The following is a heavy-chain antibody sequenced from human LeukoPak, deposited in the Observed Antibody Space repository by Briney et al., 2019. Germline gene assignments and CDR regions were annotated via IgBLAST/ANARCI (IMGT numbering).Heavy chain of an antibody. Sequence: GGSLRLSCAASGFTFSSYAMSWVRQAPGKGLEWVSAISGSGGSTYYADSVKGRFTISRDNSKNTLYLQMNSLRAEDTAVYYYAKDEGDYYGSGSYDYWGQGTLVTVSS. CDR3: AKDEGDYYGSGSYDY. V-gene: IGHV3-23*01. CDR2: ISGSGGST. CDR1: GFTFSSYA. J-gene: IGHJ4*02. D-gene: IGHD3-10*01.